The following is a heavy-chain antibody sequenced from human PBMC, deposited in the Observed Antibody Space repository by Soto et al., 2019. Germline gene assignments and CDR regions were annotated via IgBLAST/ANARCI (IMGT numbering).Heavy chain of an antibody. Sequence: SETLSLTCTVSGGAIIANYWAWFRQPPGEGLEWIGYVLYSGGSSYNPSLKSRVTISLDTSKSQFSLKLSSVTAADTAVYYCARVSQYCTGSSCCVDRLDYWGQGSLVTVSS. CDR2: VLYSGGS. V-gene: IGHV4-59*01. CDR3: ARVSQYCTGSSCCVDRLDY. D-gene: IGHD2-15*01. J-gene: IGHJ4*02. CDR1: GGAIIANY.